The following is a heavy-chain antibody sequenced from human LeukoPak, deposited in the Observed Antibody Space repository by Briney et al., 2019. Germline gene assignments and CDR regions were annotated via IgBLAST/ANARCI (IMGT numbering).Heavy chain of an antibody. CDR1: GFTFSSYG. CDR3: ARAVRYFDYLLGPPDY. D-gene: IGHD3-9*01. CDR2: ISFDGSSK. V-gene: IGHV3-30*03. Sequence: GGSLRLSCAASGFTFSSYGMHWVRQAPGKGLEWVAVISFDGSSKDCAQSVKGRFTISRDNSKNTLYLQMNSLRAEDMAVYYCARAVRYFDYLLGPPDYWGQGTLVTVSS. J-gene: IGHJ4*02.